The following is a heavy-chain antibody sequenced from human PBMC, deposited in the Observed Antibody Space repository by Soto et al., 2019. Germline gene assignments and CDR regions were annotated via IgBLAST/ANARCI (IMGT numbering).Heavy chain of an antibody. V-gene: IGHV1-69*12. CDR3: AKSISAAGGYGMDL. J-gene: IGHJ6*02. Sequence: QVQLVQSGAEVKKPGSSVKVSCKASGGTFSSYAISWVRQAPGQGLEWMGGIIPIFGTANYAQKFQGRVTITADESTSTADMELSSLRSEDTAVHYGAKSISAAGGYGMDLWGQGTTVTVSS. CDR1: GGTFSSYA. CDR2: IIPIFGTA. D-gene: IGHD6-13*01.